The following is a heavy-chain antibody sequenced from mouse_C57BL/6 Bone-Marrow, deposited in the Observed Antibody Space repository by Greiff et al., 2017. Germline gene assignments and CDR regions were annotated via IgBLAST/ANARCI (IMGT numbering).Heavy chain of an antibody. Sequence: QVQLQQSGAELVRPGTSVKMSCKASGYTFTNYWIGWAKQRPGHGLEWIGDIYPGGGYTNYNEKFKGKATLTADKSSSTAYMQFSSLTSEDSAIYYCARNYYGSSYYFDYWGQGTTLTVSS. CDR2: IYPGGGYT. CDR1: GYTFTNYW. D-gene: IGHD1-1*01. CDR3: ARNYYGSSYYFDY. V-gene: IGHV1-63*01. J-gene: IGHJ2*01.